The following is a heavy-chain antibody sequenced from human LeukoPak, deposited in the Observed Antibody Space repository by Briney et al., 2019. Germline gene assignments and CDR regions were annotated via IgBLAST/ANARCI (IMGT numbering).Heavy chain of an antibody. CDR3: AKDRITGTPYYFDY. J-gene: IGHJ4*02. CDR1: GFTFSSYA. Sequence: PGGSLGLSCAASGFTFSSYAMSWVRQAPGKGLEWVLGISASGGSSYYADSVKGRFTISRDNFKNTLYLQMDSLRAEDTAVYYCAKDRITGTPYYFDYWGQGTLVTVSS. CDR2: ISASGGSS. D-gene: IGHD1-20*01. V-gene: IGHV3-23*01.